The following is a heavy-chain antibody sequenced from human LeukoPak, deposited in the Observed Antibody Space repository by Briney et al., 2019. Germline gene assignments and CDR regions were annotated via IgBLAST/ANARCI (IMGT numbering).Heavy chain of an antibody. J-gene: IGHJ1*01. CDR3: ASWGYFQH. V-gene: IGHV4-39*01. CDR1: GRSIRSSSYY. CDR2: IYYSGST. Sequence: PSETLSLTCTVSGRSIRSSSYYWGWIRQPPGKGLEWIGSIYYSGSTYYNPSLKSRVTISVDTSKNQFSLKLSSVTAADTAVYYCASWGYFQHWGQGTLVTVSS. D-gene: IGHD3-16*01.